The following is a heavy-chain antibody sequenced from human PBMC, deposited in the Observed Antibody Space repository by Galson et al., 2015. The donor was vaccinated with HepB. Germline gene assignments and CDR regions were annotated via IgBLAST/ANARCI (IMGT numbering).Heavy chain of an antibody. D-gene: IGHD6-13*01. V-gene: IGHV5-10-1*01. CDR2: IDPSDSYS. J-gene: IGHJ4*02. CDR3: ARDGRWSDLYYFDY. Sequence: QSGAEVKKPGESLRISCKGSGYSFTNYWISWVRQMPGKGLEWMGRIDPSDSYSNYSPSFQGHVTISADKSINTAYLQWSSLKASDTAMYYCARDGRWSDLYYFDYWGQGTLVTVSS. CDR1: GYSFTNYW.